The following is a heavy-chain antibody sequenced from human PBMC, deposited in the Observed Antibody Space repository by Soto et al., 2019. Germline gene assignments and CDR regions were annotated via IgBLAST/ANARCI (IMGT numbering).Heavy chain of an antibody. CDR2: VYYSGNT. J-gene: IGHJ4*02. V-gene: IGHV4-59*01. D-gene: IGHD5-12*01. Sequence: QVQLQESGPGLVKPSETLSLTCTVSGGSIRGYSWSWIRQPPGKGLEWIGYVYYSGNTNYNPSLRSRVTISVDTSKNQFCLKLSSVTAADTAVYYCARGVTYRGYGGHDYFDNWGQGTLVTVSS. CDR1: GGSIRGYS. CDR3: ARGVTYRGYGGHDYFDN.